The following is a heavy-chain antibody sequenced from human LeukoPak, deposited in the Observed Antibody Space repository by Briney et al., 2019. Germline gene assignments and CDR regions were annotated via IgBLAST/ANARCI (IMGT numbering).Heavy chain of an antibody. CDR1: GFTFSSYS. V-gene: IGHV3-21*01. Sequence: GGSLRLSCAASGFTFSSYSMNWVRQAPGKGLEWVSSISSSSSYIYYADSVKGRFTISRDNAKNSLYLQMNSLRAEDTDVYYCARDLMTTVTTVDYWGQGTLVTVSS. J-gene: IGHJ4*02. CDR2: ISSSSSYI. CDR3: ARDLMTTVTTVDY. D-gene: IGHD4-17*01.